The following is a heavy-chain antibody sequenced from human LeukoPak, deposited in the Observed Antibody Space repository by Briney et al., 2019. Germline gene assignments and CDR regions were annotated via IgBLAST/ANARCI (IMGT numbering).Heavy chain of an antibody. CDR1: GDSVSSNSAS. V-gene: IGHV6-1*01. CDR2: TFYTSKWKN. CDR3: ARRRYYDYTGFFDY. D-gene: IGHD3-22*01. Sequence: PSQTLSLTCAISGDSVSSNSASWYWFRQSPSRGLEWLGRTFYTSKWKNDYAVSVKSRITINPDTSKNHFSLQLNSVTPQDTAVYYCARRRYYDYTGFFDYWGQGTLVTVSS. J-gene: IGHJ4*02.